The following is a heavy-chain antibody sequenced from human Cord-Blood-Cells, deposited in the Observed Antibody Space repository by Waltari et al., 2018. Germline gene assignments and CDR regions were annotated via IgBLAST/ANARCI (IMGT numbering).Heavy chain of an antibody. Sequence: QVQLVQSGAEVKKPGASVKVSCKASGYTFTSYDINWVRQATVQGREWMGWRNPNSGNTGYAQSFQGRVTINRNTSISTAYMELSSLRSEDTAVYYCARGGDREFPDAFDIWGQGTMVTVSS. CDR2: RNPNSGNT. V-gene: IGHV1-8*03. D-gene: IGHD3-10*01. CDR3: ARGGDREFPDAFDI. J-gene: IGHJ3*02. CDR1: GYTFTSYD.